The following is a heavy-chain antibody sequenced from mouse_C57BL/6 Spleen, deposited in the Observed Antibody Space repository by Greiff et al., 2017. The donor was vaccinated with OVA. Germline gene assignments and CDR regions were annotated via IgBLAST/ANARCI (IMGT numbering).Heavy chain of an antibody. V-gene: IGHV1-7*01. CDR2: INPSSGYT. Sequence: VQLVESGAELAKPGASVKLSCKASGYTFTSYWMHWVKQRPGQGLAWIGYINPSSGYTKYNQKFKDKATLTADKSSSTAYMQLSSLTYEDSAGYYCARRYYDPGDWFAYWGQGTLVTVSA. CDR1: GYTFTSYW. CDR3: ARRYYDPGDWFAY. J-gene: IGHJ3*01. D-gene: IGHD2-4*01.